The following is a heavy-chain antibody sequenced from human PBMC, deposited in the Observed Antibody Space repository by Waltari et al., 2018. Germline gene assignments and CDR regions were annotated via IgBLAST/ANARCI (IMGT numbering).Heavy chain of an antibody. CDR2: IYYSGST. CDR1: GGSISSYY. D-gene: IGHD4-17*01. J-gene: IGHJ4*02. Sequence: QVQLQESGPGLVKPSETLSLTCTVSGGSISSYYWSWIRQPPGKGLEWIGYIYYSGSTNYTPSLKSRVTISVDTSKNQFSLKLSSVTAADTAVYYCARALGVTTGYYFDYWGQGTLVTVSS. CDR3: ARALGVTTGYYFDY. V-gene: IGHV4-59*01.